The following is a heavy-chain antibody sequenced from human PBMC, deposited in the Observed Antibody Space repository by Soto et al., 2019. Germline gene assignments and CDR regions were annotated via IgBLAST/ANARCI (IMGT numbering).Heavy chain of an antibody. J-gene: IGHJ5*02. V-gene: IGHV3-48*02. CDR2: ISSSSSTI. CDR3: AREAGTWHLPLNWFDP. CDR1: GFTFSSYS. D-gene: IGHD6-19*01. Sequence: PGGSLRLSCAASGFTFSSYSMNWVRQARGKGLEWVSYISSSSSTIYYADPVKGRFTISRDNAKNSLYLQMNSLRDEDTAVYYCAREAGTWHLPLNWFDPWGQGTLVTVSS.